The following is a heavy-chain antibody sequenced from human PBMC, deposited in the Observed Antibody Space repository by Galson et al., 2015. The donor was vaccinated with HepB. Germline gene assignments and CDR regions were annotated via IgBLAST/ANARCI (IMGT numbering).Heavy chain of an antibody. J-gene: IGHJ5*02. V-gene: IGHV3-23*01. Sequence: SLRLSCAASGSTFSSYGMNWVRQAPGKGLEWVSAISSSGVTTYYADSVKGRFTISRDNSKNTLYLQMNSLRAEDTAVYYCAKDRITQMVRGVINWFDPWGQGTLVTVSS. CDR3: AKDRITQMVRGVINWFDP. CDR2: ISSSGVTT. D-gene: IGHD3-10*01. CDR1: GSTFSSYG.